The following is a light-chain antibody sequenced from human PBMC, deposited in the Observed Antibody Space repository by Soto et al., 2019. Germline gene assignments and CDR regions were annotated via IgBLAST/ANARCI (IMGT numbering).Light chain of an antibody. V-gene: IGLV2-11*01. CDR1: SNDVGSYNY. CDR2: DVN. J-gene: IGLJ1*01. CDR3: CSYAGSHTFL. Sequence: QSALTQPRSVSGSPGQSVTISCTGTSNDVGSYNYVSWHQQHPGKAPKLMIYDVNKRPSGVPDRFSASKSGNTASLTISGPQAEDWADYYCCSYAGSHTFLFRTGAKVTVL.